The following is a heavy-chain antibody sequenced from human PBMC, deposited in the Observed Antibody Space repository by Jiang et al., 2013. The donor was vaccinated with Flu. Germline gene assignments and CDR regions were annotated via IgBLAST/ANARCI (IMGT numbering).Heavy chain of an antibody. CDR3: ATGLSNGWYYAVRWFDP. CDR1: GGSFSDYY. V-gene: IGHV4-34*01. D-gene: IGHD6-19*01. Sequence: LLKPSETLSLTCAVYGGSFSDYYWSWIRQSPGKGLEWIGEISHSGSTNYNPSLKSRVTISVDTSKNQFSLKLSSVTAADSAVYYCATGLSNGWYYAVRWFDPWGQGTLVTVSS. CDR2: ISHSGST. J-gene: IGHJ5*02.